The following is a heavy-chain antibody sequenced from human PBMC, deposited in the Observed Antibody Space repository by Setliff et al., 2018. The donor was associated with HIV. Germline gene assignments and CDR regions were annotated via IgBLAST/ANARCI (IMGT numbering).Heavy chain of an antibody. V-gene: IGHV4-59*11. J-gene: IGHJ4*02. CDR3: ARGRSY. CDR2: IYYSGST. CDR1: GGSISSHY. Sequence: SETLSLTCTVSGGSISSHYWSWIRQPPGKGLEWIGSIYYSGSTNYNPSLKSRVTISVDTSKNQFSLKLSSVTAADTAVYYCARGRSYWGQGTLVTVSS.